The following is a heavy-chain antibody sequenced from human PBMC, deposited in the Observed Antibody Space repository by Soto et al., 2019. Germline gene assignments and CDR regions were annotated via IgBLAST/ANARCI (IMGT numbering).Heavy chain of an antibody. Sequence: ASVKVSCKASGYTFTSYGISWVRQAPGQGLEWVGWISAYNGNTNYAKKLQGRVTMTTDTSTSTAYMELRSLRSDDTAVYSCARSLILVEAYYYYGMDVWGQGTTVTVSS. J-gene: IGHJ6*02. CDR1: GYTFTSYG. V-gene: IGHV1-18*01. CDR2: ISAYNGNT. CDR3: ARSLILVEAYYYYGMDV. D-gene: IGHD3-16*02.